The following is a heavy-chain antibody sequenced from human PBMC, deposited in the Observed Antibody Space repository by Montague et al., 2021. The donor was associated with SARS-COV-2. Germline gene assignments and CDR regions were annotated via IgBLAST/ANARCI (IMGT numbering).Heavy chain of an antibody. V-gene: IGHV3-30*04. J-gene: IGHJ4*02. CDR2: ISYDGSNK. D-gene: IGHD3-22*01. CDR1: GFTFSSYA. Sequence: SLRLSCAASGFTFSSYAMHWVCQAPGKGLEWVAVISYDGSNKYYADSVKGRFTISRDNSKNTLYLQMNSLRAEDTAVYYCARNYYDSSDHFDYWGQGTLVTVSS. CDR3: ARNYYDSSDHFDY.